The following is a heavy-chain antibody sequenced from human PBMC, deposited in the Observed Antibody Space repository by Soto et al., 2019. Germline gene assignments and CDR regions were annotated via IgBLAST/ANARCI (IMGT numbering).Heavy chain of an antibody. J-gene: IGHJ6*02. CDR3: ARGGIYGSGTQDGMDV. D-gene: IGHD3-10*01. CDR2: MSYDGTNK. Sequence: QVQLVESGGGVVQPGRSLRLSCAVSEFTFNKYAIHWVRQAPGKGRAWVAVMSYDGTNKYYSDPVKGRFTISRDNSENTLYLQMNSLRHEDTAVYYCARGGIYGSGTQDGMDVWGQGTTVIVSS. CDR1: EFTFNKYA. V-gene: IGHV3-30*04.